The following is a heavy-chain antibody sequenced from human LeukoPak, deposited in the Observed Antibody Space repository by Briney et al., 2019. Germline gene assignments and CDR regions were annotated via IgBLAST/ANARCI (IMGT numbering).Heavy chain of an antibody. CDR2: ISSGGGTK. D-gene: IGHD3-22*01. CDR3: ARADLGYYDSSGRPFDY. Sequence: GGSLRVSCAASGFTFLNYAMSWIRQAPGKGLEWVSVISSGGGTKYYADSVKGRFTVSRDDSKNTLYLQMDSLRSEDTAVYYCARADLGYYDSSGRPFDYWGQGTLVTVSS. V-gene: IGHV3-23*01. J-gene: IGHJ4*02. CDR1: GFTFLNYA.